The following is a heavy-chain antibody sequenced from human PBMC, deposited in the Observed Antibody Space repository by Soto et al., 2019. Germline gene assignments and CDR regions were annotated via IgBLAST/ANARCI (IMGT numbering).Heavy chain of an antibody. J-gene: IGHJ6*02. CDR2: ISYDGSNK. CDR3: ARDLLAQTGIAVAGNYYYYGMDV. D-gene: IGHD6-19*01. CDR1: GFTFSSYA. V-gene: IGHV3-30-3*01. Sequence: GGSLRLSCAASGFTFSSYAMHWVRQAPGKGLEWVAVISYDGSNKYYADSVKGRFTISRDNSKNTLYLQMNSLRAEDTAVYYCARDLLAQTGIAVAGNYYYYGMDVWGQGTTVTVSS.